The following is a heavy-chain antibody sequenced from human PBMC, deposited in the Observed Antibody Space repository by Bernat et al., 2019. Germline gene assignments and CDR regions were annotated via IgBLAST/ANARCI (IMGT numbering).Heavy chain of an antibody. D-gene: IGHD2-21*01. CDR3: ASRMWSRSGFYFDY. V-gene: IGHV3-48*03. CDR1: GFTFSIFE. Sequence: EVELVESGGRLVQPGGSLRLSCAVSGFTFSIFEMNWVRQAPGKWLEWVSYISSGSTTKFYADSVKGRFTISRDNAKNSLYLEMSSMRAEYTATYYCASRMWSRSGFYFDYWGQGTLVIVSS. J-gene: IGHJ4*02. CDR2: ISSGSTTK.